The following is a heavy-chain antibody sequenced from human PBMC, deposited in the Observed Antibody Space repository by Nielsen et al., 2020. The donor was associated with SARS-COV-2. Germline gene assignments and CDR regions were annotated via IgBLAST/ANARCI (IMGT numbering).Heavy chain of an antibody. CDR1: GFTFSSYG. CDR3: AKDGIVGATLYYYYMDV. J-gene: IGHJ6*03. V-gene: IGHV3-30*18. Sequence: GGSPRLSCAASGFTFSSYGMHWVRQAPGKGLEWVAVISYDGSNKYYADSVKGRFTISRDNSKNTLYLQMNSLRAEDTAVYYCAKDGIVGATLYYYYMDVWGKGTTVTVSS. CDR2: ISYDGSNK. D-gene: IGHD1-26*01.